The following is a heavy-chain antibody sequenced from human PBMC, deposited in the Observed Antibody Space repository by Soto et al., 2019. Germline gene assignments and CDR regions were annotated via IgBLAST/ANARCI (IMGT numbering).Heavy chain of an antibody. CDR3: ASLAYYDFWSGYLLVP. CDR1: GGSISSSSYY. D-gene: IGHD3-3*01. Sequence: PSETLSLTCTVSGGSISSSSYYWGWIRQPPGKGLEWIGSIYYSGSTYYNPSLKSRVTISVDTSKNQFSLKLSSVTAADTAVYYCASLAYYDFWSGYLLVPWGQGTMVTV. J-gene: IGHJ5*02. V-gene: IGHV4-39*01. CDR2: IYYSGST.